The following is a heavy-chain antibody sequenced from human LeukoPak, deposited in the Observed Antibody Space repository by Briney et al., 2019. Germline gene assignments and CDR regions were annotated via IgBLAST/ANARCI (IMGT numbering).Heavy chain of an antibody. Sequence: SETLSLTCAVHGGSFSGYYWSWIRQPPGKGLEWIGEINHSGSTNYNPSLKSRVTISVDTSKNQFSLKLSSVTAADTAVYYCARSHRYCSSTSCYLPDYWGQGTLVTVSS. CDR2: INHSGST. CDR3: ARSHRYCSSTSCYLPDY. D-gene: IGHD2-2*01. CDR1: GGSFSGYY. V-gene: IGHV4-34*01. J-gene: IGHJ4*02.